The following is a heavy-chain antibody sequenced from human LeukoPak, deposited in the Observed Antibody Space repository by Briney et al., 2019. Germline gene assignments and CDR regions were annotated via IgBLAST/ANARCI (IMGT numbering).Heavy chain of an antibody. V-gene: IGHV3-53*01. D-gene: IGHD1/OR15-1a*01. CDR2: IYTGGST. Sequence: QPGGSLRLFCAASGFTVSSSYMNWVRQAPGKGLEWVSVIYTGGSTYYADSVKGRFTISRDNSKNTLYLQMNSLRAEDTAVYYCARDANKNNYFDCWGQGTLVTVSS. J-gene: IGHJ4*02. CDR1: GFTVSSSY. CDR3: ARDANKNNYFDC.